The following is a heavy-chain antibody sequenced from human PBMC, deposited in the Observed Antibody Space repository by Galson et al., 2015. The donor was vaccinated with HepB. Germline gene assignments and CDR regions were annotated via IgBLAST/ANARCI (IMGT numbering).Heavy chain of an antibody. V-gene: IGHV3-23*01. CDR3: AKGSYPYYDFWSGTDYGMDV. J-gene: IGHJ6*02. CDR1: GFTFSSYA. CDR2: ISGSGGST. D-gene: IGHD3-3*01. Sequence: SLRLSCAASGFTFSSYAMSWVRQAPGKGLEWVSAISGSGGSTYYADSVKGRFTISRDNSKNTLYLQMNSLRAEDTAVYYCAKGSYPYYDFWSGTDYGMDVWGQGTTVTVSS.